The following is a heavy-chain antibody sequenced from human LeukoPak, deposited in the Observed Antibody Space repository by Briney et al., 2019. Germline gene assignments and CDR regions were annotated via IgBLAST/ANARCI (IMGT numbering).Heavy chain of an antibody. CDR3: AKDADRYCSSTSCPPLDY. D-gene: IGHD2-2*01. V-gene: IGHV3-30-3*01. CDR2: ISYDGSNK. J-gene: IGHJ4*02. Sequence: GGSLRLSCAASGFTFSSYAMHWVRQAPGKGLEWVAVISYDGSNKYYADSVKGRFTISRDNSKNTLYLQMNSLRAEDTAVYYCAKDADRYCSSTSCPPLDYWGQGTLVTVSS. CDR1: GFTFSSYA.